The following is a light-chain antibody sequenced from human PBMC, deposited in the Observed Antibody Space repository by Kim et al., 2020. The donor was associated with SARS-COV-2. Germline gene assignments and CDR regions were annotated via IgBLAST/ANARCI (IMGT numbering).Light chain of an antibody. Sequence: ERASLSCRGRESVGECLAWYRHKPSQAPGALIYDAATWVRDVPARTRGSGCGTEITLTISSLGPEDFAVDDYQQRKDWPPTYTFGQGTKLEI. J-gene: IGKJ2*01. CDR3: QQRKDWPPTYT. CDR2: DAA. V-gene: IGKV3-11*01. CDR1: ESVGEC.